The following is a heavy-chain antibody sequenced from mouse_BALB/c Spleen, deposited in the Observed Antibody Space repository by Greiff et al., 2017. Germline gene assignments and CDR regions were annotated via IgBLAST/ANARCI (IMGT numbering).Heavy chain of an antibody. D-gene: IGHD2-2*01. V-gene: IGHV5-17*02. CDR3: AYGYDWYFDV. Sequence: DVMLVESGGGLVQPGGSRKLSCAASGFTFSSFGMHWVRQAPEKGLEWVAYISSGSSTIYYADTVKGRFTISRDNPKNTLFLQMTSLRSEDTAMYYCAYGYDWYFDVWGAGTTVTVSS. CDR1: GFTFSSFG. CDR2: ISSGSSTI. J-gene: IGHJ1*01.